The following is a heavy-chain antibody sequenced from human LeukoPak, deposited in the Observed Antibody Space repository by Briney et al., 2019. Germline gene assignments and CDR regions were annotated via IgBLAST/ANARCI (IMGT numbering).Heavy chain of an antibody. D-gene: IGHD4-17*01. V-gene: IGHV4-34*01. CDR3: AREKNYGDSYYFDY. CDR2: INDSGST. J-gene: IGHJ4*02. CDR1: GGSFSGYY. Sequence: PSGTLSLTCAVYGGSFSGYYWSWIRQSPGKGLEWIGEINDSGSTDYNPSLTSQVTISVDTSKNQFSLKLSSVTAADTAVYYCAREKNYGDSYYFDYWGQGTLVTVSS.